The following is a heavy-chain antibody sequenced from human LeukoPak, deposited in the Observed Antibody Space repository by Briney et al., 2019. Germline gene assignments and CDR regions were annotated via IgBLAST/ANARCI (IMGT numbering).Heavy chain of an antibody. D-gene: IGHD6-6*01. CDR1: GYTFTSYY. CDR3: ARGGSSPQGALDY. Sequence: GASVKVSCKASGYTFTSYYMHWVRQAPGQGLEWMGIINPSGGSTTYAQKFQGRVTMPRDMSTSTVYMELSSLRSEDTAVYYCARGGSSPQGALDYWGQGTLVTVSS. CDR2: INPSGGST. V-gene: IGHV1-46*01. J-gene: IGHJ4*02.